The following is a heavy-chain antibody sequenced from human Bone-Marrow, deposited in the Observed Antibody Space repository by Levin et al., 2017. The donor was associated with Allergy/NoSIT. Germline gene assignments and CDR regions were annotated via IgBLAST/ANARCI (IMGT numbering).Heavy chain of an antibody. CDR2: ISSNGGST. V-gene: IGHV3-64D*06. J-gene: IGHJ4*02. D-gene: IGHD3-3*01. CDR1: GFTFSSYA. CDR3: VKTSYDFWSGYYGFDY. Sequence: LPGGSLRLSCSASGFTFSSYAMHWVRQAPGKGLEYVSAISSNGGSTYYADSVKGRFTISRDNSKNTLYLQMSSLRAEDTAVYYCVKTSYDFWSGYYGFDYWGQGTLVTVSS.